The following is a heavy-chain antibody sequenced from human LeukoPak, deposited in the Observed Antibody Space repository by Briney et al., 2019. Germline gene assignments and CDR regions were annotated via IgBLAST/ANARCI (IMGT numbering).Heavy chain of an antibody. CDR2: INHSGST. CDR3: ARLYGSGSYYNY. J-gene: IGHJ4*02. D-gene: IGHD3-10*01. CDR1: GGSFSGYY. Sequence: SXXLSXTXAVYGGSFSGYYWSWIRQPXGXXLEWIGEINHSGSTNYNPSLKSRVTISVDTSKNQFSLKLSSVTAADTAVYYCARLYGSGSYYNYWGQGTLVTVSS. V-gene: IGHV4-34*01.